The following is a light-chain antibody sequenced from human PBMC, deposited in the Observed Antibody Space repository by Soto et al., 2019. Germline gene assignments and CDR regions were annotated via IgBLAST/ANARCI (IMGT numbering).Light chain of an antibody. Sequence: DIQMTQSPSTLSASVGATVTITCRVSESISRWLAWYQQKPGKAPKILISDVSIVENGEPSRFSGTGSGTEFTLTISNLQPDDFATYFCQQYNSFSLITFGQGTRLEI. CDR1: ESISRW. J-gene: IGKJ5*01. CDR3: QQYNSFSLIT. CDR2: DVS. V-gene: IGKV1-5*01.